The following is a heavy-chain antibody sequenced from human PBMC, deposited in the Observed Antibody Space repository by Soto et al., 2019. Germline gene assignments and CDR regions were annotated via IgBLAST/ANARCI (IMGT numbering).Heavy chain of an antibody. CDR1: GDSISSYY. J-gene: IGHJ4*02. D-gene: IGHD6-19*01. CDR2: IFHTGSA. Sequence: SETLSLTCTVSGDSISSYYWSWIRQPPGKGLEWIGYIFHTGSANYNPSLKSRVTISIDTSKNQFSLRLSSVTAADTAVYYCARQPYTSRPYYLDDWGQGSQVTVSS. CDR3: ARQPYTSRPYYLDD. V-gene: IGHV4-59*08.